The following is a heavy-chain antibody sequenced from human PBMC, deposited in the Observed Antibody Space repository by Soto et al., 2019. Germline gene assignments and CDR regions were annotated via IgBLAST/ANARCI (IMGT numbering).Heavy chain of an antibody. CDR3: ASGTEVSPSWDV. J-gene: IGHJ6*02. CDR1: GGSISSGVYY. V-gene: IGHV4-31*03. D-gene: IGHD1-26*01. Sequence: TSETLSLTCTVSGGSISSGVYYWSWIRQHPGKGLEWIGYLYYSGSTYYNPSLKSRVTISVDTSKNQFSLKLSSVTAADTAVYYCASGTEVSPSWDVWGQGTTVTVSS. CDR2: LYYSGST.